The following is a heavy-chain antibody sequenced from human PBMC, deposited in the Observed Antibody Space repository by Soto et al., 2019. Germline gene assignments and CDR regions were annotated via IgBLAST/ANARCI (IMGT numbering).Heavy chain of an antibody. CDR2: ITDSGGAT. Sequence: EVQLLESGGGLVQPGGSLRLSCTASGFILNNYAMSWVRQAPGEGLEWVSLITDSGGATYYADSVKGRFSISRDNSKNTVYLRMNSLRPEDTATYYCAKISTVTIFDSWGQGTLVTVSS. CDR3: AKISTVTIFDS. V-gene: IGHV3-23*01. CDR1: GFILNNYA. J-gene: IGHJ4*02. D-gene: IGHD4-4*01.